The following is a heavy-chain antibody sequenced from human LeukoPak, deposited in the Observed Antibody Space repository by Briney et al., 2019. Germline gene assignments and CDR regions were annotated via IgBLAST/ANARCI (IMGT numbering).Heavy chain of an antibody. D-gene: IGHD6-19*01. V-gene: IGHV1-2*02. CDR3: ARARSPYMAEIIAVATPDWFDP. CDR1: GYTFTGFH. CDR2: VNPNSGAT. J-gene: IGHJ5*02. Sequence: GASVKVSCKASGYTFTGFHMHWVRQAPGQGLEWMGWVNPNSGATDYAQKFQGRVTMTRDTSVSTAYMELRSLRSDDTAVYYCARARSPYMAEIIAVATPDWFDPWGQGTPVAVSS.